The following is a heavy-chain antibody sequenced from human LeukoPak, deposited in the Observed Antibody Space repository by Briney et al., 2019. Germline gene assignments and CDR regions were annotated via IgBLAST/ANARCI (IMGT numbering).Heavy chain of an antibody. J-gene: IGHJ3*02. CDR2: IYYSGST. CDR1: GGSISSYY. Sequence: SETLSLTCTVSGGSISSYYWSWIRQPPGKGLEWIGYIYYSGSTNYNPSLKSPVTISVDTSTHQFSLKLSSVTAADTAVYYCARNLPSGAFDIWGQGTMVTVSS. CDR3: ARNLPSGAFDI. V-gene: IGHV4-59*08.